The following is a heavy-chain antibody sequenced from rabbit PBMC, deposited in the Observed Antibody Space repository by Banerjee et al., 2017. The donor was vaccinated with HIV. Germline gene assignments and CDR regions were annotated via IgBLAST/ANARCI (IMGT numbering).Heavy chain of an antibody. CDR1: GFSFSNSYY. CDR2: IYAGSSGTT. V-gene: IGHV1S40*01. J-gene: IGHJ4*01. CDR3: ARDLLYDVYVGYGYSNFNL. Sequence: QSLEESGGDLVKPGASLTLTCTASGFSFSNSYYMCWVRQAPGTGLEWIACIYAGSSGTTYYASWAKGRFTISKTSSTTVTLQMTSLTAADTATYFCARDLLYDVYVGYGYSNFNLWGPGTLVTVS. D-gene: IGHD6-1*01.